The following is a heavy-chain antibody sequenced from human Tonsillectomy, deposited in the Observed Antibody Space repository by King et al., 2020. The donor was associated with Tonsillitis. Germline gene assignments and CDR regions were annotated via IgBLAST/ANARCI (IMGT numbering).Heavy chain of an antibody. CDR1: GFTFRDYY. CDR2: ISSSSSYT. V-gene: IGHV3-11*05. J-gene: IGHJ4*02. Sequence: VQLVESGGGLVKPGGSLRLSCAASGFTFRDYYMSWIRQAPGKGLEWVSYISSSSSYTNYADSVKGRFTISRDNAKNSLYLQMNNLRAEDTAVYYCARDRGYYESSGSPDYWGQGTLVTVSS. D-gene: IGHD3-22*01. CDR3: ARDRGYYESSGSPDY.